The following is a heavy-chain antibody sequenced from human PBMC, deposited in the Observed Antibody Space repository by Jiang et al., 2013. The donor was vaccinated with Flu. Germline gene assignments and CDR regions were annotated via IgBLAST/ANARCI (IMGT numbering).Heavy chain of an antibody. CDR1: GGSISSGGYY. Sequence: GLVKPSQTLSLTCTVSGGSISSGGYYWSWIRQHPGKGLEWIGYIYYSGSTYYNPSLKSRVTISVDTSKNQFSLKLSSVTAADTAVYYCARGSIAARSTHLIDYWGQGTLVTVSS. V-gene: IGHV4-31*03. CDR3: ARGSIAARSTHLIDY. J-gene: IGHJ4*02. CDR2: IYYSGST. D-gene: IGHD6-6*01.